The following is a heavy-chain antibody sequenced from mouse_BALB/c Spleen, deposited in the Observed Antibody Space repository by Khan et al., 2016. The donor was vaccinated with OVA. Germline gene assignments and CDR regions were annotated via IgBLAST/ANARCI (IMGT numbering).Heavy chain of an antibody. D-gene: IGHD4-1*01. Sequence: QVQLKESGTELVKPGASVRLSCKASGYTFTSYYMYWVKQRPGQGLEWIGEINPSDGDSNFNENFKSKATLTVDKSSTTAYMQLSSLTSEDSAVYYCTRSVYGTFAYWGQGTLVTVSA. J-gene: IGHJ3*01. V-gene: IGHV1-53*01. CDR2: INPSDGDS. CDR1: GYTFTSYY. CDR3: TRSVYGTFAY.